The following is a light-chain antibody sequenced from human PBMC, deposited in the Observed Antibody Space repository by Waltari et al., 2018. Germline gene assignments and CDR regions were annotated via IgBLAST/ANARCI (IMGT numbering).Light chain of an antibody. V-gene: IGKV1-5*03. CDR1: QSIVIW. CDR2: WAS. J-gene: IGKJ1*01. Sequence: DLQVTPSPSTLSASDGDSVTIPYRASQSIVIWLAWYQQKPGKAPRLLIYWASYLESGVPSRFGGSASGTAFTLTISSLQADDFATYYCLQYNSYPWTFGQGTTVEIK. CDR3: LQYNSYPWT.